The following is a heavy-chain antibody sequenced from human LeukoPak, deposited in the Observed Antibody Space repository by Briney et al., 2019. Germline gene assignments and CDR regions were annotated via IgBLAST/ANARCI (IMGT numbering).Heavy chain of an antibody. CDR2: INWNGGST. Sequence: RPGGSLRLSCAASGFTFDDYGMSWVRQAPGKGLEWVSGINWNGGSTGYADSVKGRFTISRDNAKNSLYLQMNSLRAEDTAVYYCASSLFSSGRPPSFDYWGQGTLVTVSS. D-gene: IGHD6-19*01. CDR1: GFTFDDYG. V-gene: IGHV3-20*04. CDR3: ASSLFSSGRPPSFDY. J-gene: IGHJ4*02.